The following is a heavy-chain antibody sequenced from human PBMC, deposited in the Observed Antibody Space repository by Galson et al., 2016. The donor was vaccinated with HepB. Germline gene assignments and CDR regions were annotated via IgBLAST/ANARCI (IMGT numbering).Heavy chain of an antibody. Sequence: SETLSLTCCVTGDSIASRSYLWGWIRQSPGKGLEWIGNIYYSGSTYSNPSLKSRLTMSVDTSKNQFSLKLTSVTAADTAVYYCARSWAGASIPLGYWGQGILVTVSS. V-gene: IGHV4-39*01. CDR2: IYYSGST. CDR3: ARSWAGASIPLGY. J-gene: IGHJ4*02. CDR1: GDSIASRSYL. D-gene: IGHD1-26*01.